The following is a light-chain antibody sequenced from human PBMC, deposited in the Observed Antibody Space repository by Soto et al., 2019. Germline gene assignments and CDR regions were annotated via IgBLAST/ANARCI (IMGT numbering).Light chain of an antibody. CDR2: ATS. CDR1: QSVSSRY. CDR3: QQYGSSLST. Sequence: EILMTHSPGTLSVFRGERAALSCRASQSVSSRYLAWYQQKSGQAPRLLIYATSSRATDIPDRFIGYGSGTEFTLTISGLEPEDFEVYYCQQYGSSLSTFGQGTKVDIK. J-gene: IGKJ1*01. V-gene: IGKV3-20*01.